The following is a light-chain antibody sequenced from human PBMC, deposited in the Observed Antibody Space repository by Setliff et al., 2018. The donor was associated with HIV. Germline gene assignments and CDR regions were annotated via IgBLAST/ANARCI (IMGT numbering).Light chain of an antibody. J-gene: IGLJ1*01. Sequence: QSALTQPASVSGSPGQSITISCTGTSSDVGAYDHVSWYQQHPGKAPKLLIHDVSNRPSGVPNRFSGSKSGNTASLTIPGLQAEDEADYYCSAFTSRSTPYVFGTGTKVTVL. CDR1: SSDVGAYDH. CDR3: SAFTSRSTPYV. CDR2: DVS. V-gene: IGLV2-14*03.